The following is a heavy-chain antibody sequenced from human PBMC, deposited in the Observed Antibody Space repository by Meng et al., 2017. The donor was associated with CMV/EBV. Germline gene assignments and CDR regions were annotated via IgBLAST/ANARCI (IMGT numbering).Heavy chain of an antibody. J-gene: IGHJ4*02. D-gene: IGHD6-13*01. Sequence: SETLSPTCTVSGGSISSSSYYWGWIRQPPGKGLEWIGSIYYSGSTYYNPSLKSRVTISVDTSKNQFSLKLSSVTAADTAVYYCARHKGASSSWRGGFDYWGQGTLVTVSS. V-gene: IGHV4-39*01. CDR3: ARHKGASSSWRGGFDY. CDR2: IYYSGST. CDR1: GGSISSSSYY.